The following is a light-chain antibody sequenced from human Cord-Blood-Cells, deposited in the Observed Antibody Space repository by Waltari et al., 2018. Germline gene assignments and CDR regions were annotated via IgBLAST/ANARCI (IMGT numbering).Light chain of an antibody. J-gene: IGLJ3*02. CDR3: SSYTSSSTLV. CDR1: SSDVVGYNY. Sequence: QSALTQPASVSGSPGPSITISCTGTSSDVVGYNYVYCYQQHPGKAPKLMIYAVSNRPSGGSKRFSGAKSGNTASLTICGLQAEDEADYYCSSYTSSSTLVFGGGTKLTGL. CDR2: AVS. V-gene: IGLV2-14*01.